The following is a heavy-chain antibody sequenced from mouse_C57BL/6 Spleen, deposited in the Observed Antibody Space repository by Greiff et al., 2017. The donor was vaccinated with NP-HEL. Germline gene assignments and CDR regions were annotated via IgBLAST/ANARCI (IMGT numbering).Heavy chain of an antibody. J-gene: IGHJ4*01. V-gene: IGHV7-3*01. D-gene: IGHD1-1*01. CDR2: IRDKANGYTT. CDR1: GFTFTDYY. Sequence: EVQLVESGGGLVQPGGSLSLSCAASGFTFTDYYMSWVRQPPGKALEWLGFIRDKANGYTTEYSASVKGRFTISSDNSQSILYLQMNALRAEDSATYYCARNYYGSSYGAMDYWGQGTSVTVSS. CDR3: ARNYYGSSYGAMDY.